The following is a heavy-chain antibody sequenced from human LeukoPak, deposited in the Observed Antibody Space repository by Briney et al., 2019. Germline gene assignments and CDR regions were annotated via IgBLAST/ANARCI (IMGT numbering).Heavy chain of an antibody. D-gene: IGHD6-19*01. J-gene: IGHJ5*02. CDR3: ARSKAVGGAGWLDP. CDR1: GYTLTNYD. V-gene: IGHV1-8*01. Sequence: ASVMVSCKASGYTLTNYDINWVRQANGQGLEWMGWMNPRSGDTRYSQKFQGRLTIARNTSMNTAYMELSSLKSEDTAVYYCARSKAVGGAGWLDPWGQGTLVIVSS. CDR2: MNPRSGDT.